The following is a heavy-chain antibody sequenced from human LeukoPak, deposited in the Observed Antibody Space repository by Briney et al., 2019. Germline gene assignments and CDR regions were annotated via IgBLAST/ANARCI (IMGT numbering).Heavy chain of an antibody. CDR3: ARTTSYYDSSGEDDAFDI. CDR1: GGSISSYY. V-gene: IGHV4-59*08. J-gene: IGHJ3*02. Sequence: PSETLSLTCTVSGGSISSYYWSWIRQPPGKGLEWIGYIYYSGSTNYNPSLKSRVTISVDTSKNQFSLKLSSVTAADTAAYYCARTTSYYDSSGEDDAFDIWGQGTMVTVSS. D-gene: IGHD3-22*01. CDR2: IYYSGST.